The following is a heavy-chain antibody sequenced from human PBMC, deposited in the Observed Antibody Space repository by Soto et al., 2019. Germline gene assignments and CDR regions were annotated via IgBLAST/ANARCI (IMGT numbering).Heavy chain of an antibody. CDR2: INHSGST. V-gene: IGHV4-34*01. D-gene: IGHD4-17*01. J-gene: IGHJ6*02. CDR3: ARAVTTLFYYGMDV. Sequence: QVQLQQWGAGLLKPSETLSLTCAVYGGSFSGYYWSWIRQPPGEGLEWIGEINHSGSTNYNPSLKRRVTISVDTSKNQCSLKLSSVTAADTAVYYCARAVTTLFYYGMDVWGQGTTVTVSS. CDR1: GGSFSGYY.